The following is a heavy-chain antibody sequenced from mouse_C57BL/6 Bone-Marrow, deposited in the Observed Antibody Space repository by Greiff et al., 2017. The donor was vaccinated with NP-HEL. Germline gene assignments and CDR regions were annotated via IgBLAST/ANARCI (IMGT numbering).Heavy chain of an antibody. D-gene: IGHD1-1*01. CDR3: TRTTVVGDYAMDY. V-gene: IGHV5-9-1*02. Sequence: EVKLMESGEGLVKPGGSLKLSCAASGFTFSSYAMSWVRQTPEKRLEWVAYISSGGEYIYYADTVKGRFTISRDNARNTLYLQMSSLKSEDTAMYYCTRTTVVGDYAMDYWGQGTSVTVSS. J-gene: IGHJ4*01. CDR2: ISSGGEYI. CDR1: GFTFSSYA.